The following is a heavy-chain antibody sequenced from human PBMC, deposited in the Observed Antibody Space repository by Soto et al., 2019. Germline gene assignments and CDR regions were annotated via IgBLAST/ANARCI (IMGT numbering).Heavy chain of an antibody. V-gene: IGHV4-31*03. CDR2: IYYSGST. Sequence: SETLSLTCTVSGGSISSGGYYWSWIRQHPGKGLEWIGYIYYSGSTYYNPSLKSRVTISVDTSKNQFSLKLSSVTAADTAVYYCARGLSSGQNLVPWDYWGQGTLVTVSS. D-gene: IGHD3-22*01. CDR3: ARGLSSGQNLVPWDY. CDR1: GGSISSGGYY. J-gene: IGHJ4*02.